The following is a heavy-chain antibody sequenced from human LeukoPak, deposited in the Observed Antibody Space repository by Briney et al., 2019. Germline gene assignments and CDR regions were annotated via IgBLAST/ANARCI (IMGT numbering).Heavy chain of an antibody. CDR2: IYTSGST. D-gene: IGHD2-2*03. J-gene: IGHJ4*02. V-gene: IGHV4-4*07. CDR1: GGSISSYY. Sequence: SETLSLTCTVSGGSISSYYWSWIRQPAGKGLEWIGRIYTSGSTNYNPSLKSRVTISVDTSKNQFSLKLSSVTAADTAVYYCARGLGIVVTSREYYFDYWGQGTLVTVSS. CDR3: ARGLGIVVTSREYYFDY.